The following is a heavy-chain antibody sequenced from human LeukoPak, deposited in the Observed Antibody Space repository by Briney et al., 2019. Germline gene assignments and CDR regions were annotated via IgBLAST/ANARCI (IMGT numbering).Heavy chain of an antibody. CDR1: GFTFNTYS. J-gene: IGHJ5*02. CDR2: ISRASESI. CDR3: ARGATDVTRWFDP. V-gene: IGHV3-21*01. Sequence: GGSLRLSCAASGFTFNTYSMSWVRQAPGKGLEWVSIISRASESIFYADSVKGRFTISRDDAKNSLYLQMNGLRAEDTAVYYCARGATDVTRWFDPWGQGTRVTVSS. D-gene: IGHD1-1*01.